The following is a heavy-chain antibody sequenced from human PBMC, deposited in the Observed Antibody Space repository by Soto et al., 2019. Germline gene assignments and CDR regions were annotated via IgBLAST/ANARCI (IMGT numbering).Heavy chain of an antibody. D-gene: IGHD2-2*01. CDR1: GFTFSSYA. CDR2: ISYDGSNK. CDR3: AREDIVLVPAAIPGGWFDP. J-gene: IGHJ5*02. V-gene: IGHV3-30-3*01. Sequence: PGGSLRLSCAASGFTFSSYAMHWVRQAPGKGLEWVAVISYDGSNKYYADSVKGRFTISRDNSKNTLYLQMNSLRAEDTAVYYCAREDIVLVPAAIPGGWFDPWGQGTLVTSPQ.